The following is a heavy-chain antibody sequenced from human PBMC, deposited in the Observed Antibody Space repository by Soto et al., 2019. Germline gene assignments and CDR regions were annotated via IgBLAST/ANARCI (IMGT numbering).Heavy chain of an antibody. V-gene: IGHV1-58*02. CDR3: AATGYGSGPYDAFDI. D-gene: IGHD3-10*01. Sequence: SVKVSCKASGFTFTSSAMQWVRQARGQRLEWIGWIVVGSGNTNYAQKFQERVTITRDMSTSTAYMELSSLRSEDTAVYYCAATGYGSGPYDAFDIWGQGTMVTVSS. CDR2: IVVGSGNT. CDR1: GFTFTSSA. J-gene: IGHJ3*02.